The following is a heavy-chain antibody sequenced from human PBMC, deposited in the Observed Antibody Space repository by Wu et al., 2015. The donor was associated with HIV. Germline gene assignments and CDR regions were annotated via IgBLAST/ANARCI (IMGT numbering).Heavy chain of an antibody. CDR1: GYPFTNYY. D-gene: IGHD1-26*01. J-gene: IGHJ5*02. CDR3: VRGLYGGSPYNYFDP. V-gene: IGHV1-2*02. Sequence: QVQWCSLGLKVKKPGASVKVSCQTSGYPFTNYYIHWVRQAPGQGLEWVGWINPERGATEYAKKFQGRVTMSTDTSTNTAYMDLKNLKSDDTAVFYCVRGLYGGSPYNYFDPWGQGTLVTVSS. CDR2: INPERGAT.